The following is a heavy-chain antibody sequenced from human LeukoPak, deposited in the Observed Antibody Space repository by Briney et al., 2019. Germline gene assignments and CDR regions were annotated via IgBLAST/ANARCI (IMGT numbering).Heavy chain of an antibody. J-gene: IGHJ4*02. CDR3: ERQDGYYNHADY. V-gene: IGHV4-59*08. CDR1: GCSISSYY. CDR2: IDYSGHT. D-gene: IGHD5-24*01. Sequence: SETLSLTCTVYGCSISSYYWSWVRQPPGKGLEWVEYIDYSGHTNNTPSLKSLITISVATSNNQFSLKLSSVTAADTAVYYWERQDGYYNHADYWGQGTLVTVSS.